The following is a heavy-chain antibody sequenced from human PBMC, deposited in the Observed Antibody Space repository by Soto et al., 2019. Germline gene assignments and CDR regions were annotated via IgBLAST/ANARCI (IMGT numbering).Heavy chain of an antibody. Sequence: QVQLVQSGGGLVRPGGSLRLSCAASGFIFSDLYMTWIRQAPGKGLEWLSYISGGGETIHYADSVKGRFTVSRDNARRSLYLQMNSLRAEDTAVYYCARDYYDSSGYYYVMGWFDPWGQGTLVTVCS. CDR1: GFIFSDLY. J-gene: IGHJ5*02. V-gene: IGHV3-11*01. CDR3: ARDYYDSSGYYYVMGWFDP. D-gene: IGHD3-22*01. CDR2: ISGGGETI.